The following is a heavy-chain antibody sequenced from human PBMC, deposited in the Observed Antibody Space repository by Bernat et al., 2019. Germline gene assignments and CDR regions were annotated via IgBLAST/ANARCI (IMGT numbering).Heavy chain of an antibody. V-gene: IGHV1-3*01. J-gene: IGHJ4*02. CDR3: TRSSLAGDY. Sequence: QVQLVQSGPEVKKPGASVRISCRTSGYTFTTYPIEWVCQAPGQRLEWMGWINAGSGNAKSSQKFQDRVSMTRDTSASTVYMELTSLTSDDTAVYYCTRSSLAGDYWGQGTLVTVSS. CDR2: INAGSGNA. D-gene: IGHD6-19*01. CDR1: GYTFTTYP.